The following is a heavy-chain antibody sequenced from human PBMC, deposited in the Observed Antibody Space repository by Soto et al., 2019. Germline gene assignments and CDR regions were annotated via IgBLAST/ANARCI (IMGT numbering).Heavy chain of an antibody. J-gene: IGHJ5*02. D-gene: IGHD3-16*02. CDR2: IKEDGSEK. Sequence: VQLVASGGGLVQPGGSLRLSCADSGFILRNYWMSWVRQAPGMGLQWVASIKEDGSEKYYVDPVKGRFTISRENAKNSLYLQMNSLRAEDTAVYYCARYRSLDPWGQGILVTVSS. CDR3: ARYRSLDP. V-gene: IGHV3-7*03. CDR1: GFILRNYW.